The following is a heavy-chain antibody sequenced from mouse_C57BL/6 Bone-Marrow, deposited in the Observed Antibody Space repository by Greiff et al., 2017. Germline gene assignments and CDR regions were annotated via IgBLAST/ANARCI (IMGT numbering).Heavy chain of an antibody. V-gene: IGHV1-74*01. Sequence: QVQLQQPGAELVKPGASVKVSCKASGYTFTSYWMHWVKQRPGQGLEWIGRIHPSDSDTNYNQKFKGKATLTVDNSSSTAYMQLSSLTSEDSAVYYCAPTTMITDLCWYFDVWGTGTTVTVSS. CDR1: GYTFTSYW. CDR3: APTTMITDLCWYFDV. CDR2: IHPSDSDT. J-gene: IGHJ1*03. D-gene: IGHD2-4*01.